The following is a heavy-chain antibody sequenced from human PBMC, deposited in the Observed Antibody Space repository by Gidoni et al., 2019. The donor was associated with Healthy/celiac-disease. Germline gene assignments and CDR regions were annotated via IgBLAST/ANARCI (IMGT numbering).Heavy chain of an antibody. V-gene: IGHV4-39*07. CDR3: AREGLPHYYGSGSCFDY. CDR1: ACSISSSSYY. CDR2: IYYSGST. J-gene: IGHJ4*02. Sequence: QLQLQESGPGLVQPSETLSLTCTVSACSISSSSYYWGWIRQPPGKGLEWFGSIYYSGSTYYNPSLKSRVTISVDTSKNQFSLKLSSVTAADTAVYYCAREGLPHYYGSGSCFDYWGQGTLVTVSS. D-gene: IGHD3-10*01.